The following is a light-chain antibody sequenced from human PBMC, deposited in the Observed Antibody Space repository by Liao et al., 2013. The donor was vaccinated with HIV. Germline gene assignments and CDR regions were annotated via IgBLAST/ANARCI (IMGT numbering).Light chain of an antibody. J-gene: IGLJ2*01. CDR3: QAWDSRTAHVV. Sequence: SYELTQPPSVSVSPGQTTSITCSGDKLGDKYVCWYQQKPGQSPVLVISQDTNRPSGIPERFSGSNSGNTATLTISGTQAMDEADYYCQAWDSRTAHVVFGGGTKLTV. V-gene: IGLV3-1*01. CDR1: KLGDKY. CDR2: QDT.